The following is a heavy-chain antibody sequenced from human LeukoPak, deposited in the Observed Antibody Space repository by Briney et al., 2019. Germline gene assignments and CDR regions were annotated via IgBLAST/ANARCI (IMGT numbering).Heavy chain of an antibody. Sequence: SETLSLTCTVSGGSISSYYWSWIRQPAGKGLEWIGRIYTSGSTNYNSSLKSRVTMSVDTSKNQFSLKLSSVTAADTAVYYCAREAPRDDFWSGPYYYYYMDVWGKGTTVTVSS. CDR2: IYTSGST. J-gene: IGHJ6*03. CDR1: GGSISSYY. CDR3: AREAPRDDFWSGPYYYYYMDV. D-gene: IGHD3-3*01. V-gene: IGHV4-4*07.